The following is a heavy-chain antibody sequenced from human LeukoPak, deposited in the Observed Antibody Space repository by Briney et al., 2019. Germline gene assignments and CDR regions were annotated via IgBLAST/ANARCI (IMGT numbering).Heavy chain of an antibody. CDR1: GTTLTSYG. D-gene: IGHD3-22*01. CDR2: IRTNSDSSKNDNI. J-gene: IGHJ4*02. V-gene: IGHV1-18*01. Sequence: ASVKVSCKASGTTLTSYGITWVRQAPGQGLEWMGWIRTNSDSSKNDNIKYAENLQGRVTMSTDTSANTGYMELRSLNSDDTAVYYCARLATTDNSGYRPLDYWGQGTQVTVSS. CDR3: ARLATTDNSGYRPLDY.